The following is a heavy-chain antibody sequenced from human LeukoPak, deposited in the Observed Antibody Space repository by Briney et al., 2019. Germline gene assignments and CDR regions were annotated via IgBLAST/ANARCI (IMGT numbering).Heavy chain of an antibody. CDR2: ISSSGSTI. Sequence: PGRSLRLSCAASGFTFRSYATNWGRQAPGKGLERVSYISSSGSTISSAASVKGRFTISRDNAKNSLYLQMNSLRAQSTAVFYFARDMTASDAFDVWGQGTMGTVSS. CDR3: ARDMTASDAFDV. J-gene: IGHJ3*01. D-gene: IGHD2-21*02. V-gene: IGHV3-48*03. CDR1: GFTFRSYA.